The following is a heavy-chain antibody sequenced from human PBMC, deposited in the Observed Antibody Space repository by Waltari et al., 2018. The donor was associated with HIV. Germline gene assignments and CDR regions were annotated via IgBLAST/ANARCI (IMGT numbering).Heavy chain of an antibody. CDR3: ARDDTAMVPGY. V-gene: IGHV3-21*01. D-gene: IGHD5-18*01. CDR2: ISSSSSYI. Sequence: EVQLVESGGGLVKPGGSLSLSCAASGFNFSSYSMNWVRQAPGKGLEWVSSISSSSSYIYYADSVKGRFTISRDNAKNSLYLQMNSLRAEDTAVYYCARDDTAMVPGYWGQGTLVTVSS. J-gene: IGHJ4*02. CDR1: GFNFSSYS.